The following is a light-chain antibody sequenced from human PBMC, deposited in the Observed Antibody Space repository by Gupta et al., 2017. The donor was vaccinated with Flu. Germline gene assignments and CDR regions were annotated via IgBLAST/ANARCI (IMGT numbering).Light chain of an antibody. CDR2: AAS. Sequence: PATLSVSPGESATLSCGASQSVTTNLAWYQQPPGQVPRLLIYAASTRAPGVAARFSARGSGTQFTLTISGLQSEDFAVYYCQQFNDWPYTFGQGTQLEI. V-gene: IGKV3-15*01. CDR1: QSVTTN. CDR3: QQFNDWPYT. J-gene: IGKJ2*01.